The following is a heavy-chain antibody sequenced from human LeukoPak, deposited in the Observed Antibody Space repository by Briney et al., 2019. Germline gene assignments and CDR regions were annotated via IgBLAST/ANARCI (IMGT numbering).Heavy chain of an antibody. D-gene: IGHD1-26*01. Sequence: GASVKISCKVSGYTFTDYYMHWVQQAPGKGLEWMRLVDPEDGETIYAEKFQGRVTITPDTSTDTAYMELSSLRSEDTAVYYCATPTVGAIKEDLFDYWGQGTLVTVSS. J-gene: IGHJ4*02. CDR2: VDPEDGET. V-gene: IGHV1-69-2*01. CDR3: ATPTVGAIKEDLFDY. CDR1: GYTFTDYY.